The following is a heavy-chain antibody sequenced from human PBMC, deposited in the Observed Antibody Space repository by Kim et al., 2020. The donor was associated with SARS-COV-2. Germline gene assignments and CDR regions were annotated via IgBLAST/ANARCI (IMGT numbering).Heavy chain of an antibody. J-gene: IGHJ4*02. V-gene: IGHV4-38-2*02. Sequence: SETLSLTCTVSGYSISSGYYWGWIRQPPGKGLEWIGSIYHSGSTYYNPSLKSRVTISVDTSKNQFSLKLSSVTAADTAVYYCASEYSSGWQPDYWGQGTLVTVSS. CDR1: GYSISSGYY. CDR3: ASEYSSGWQPDY. CDR2: IYHSGST. D-gene: IGHD6-19*01.